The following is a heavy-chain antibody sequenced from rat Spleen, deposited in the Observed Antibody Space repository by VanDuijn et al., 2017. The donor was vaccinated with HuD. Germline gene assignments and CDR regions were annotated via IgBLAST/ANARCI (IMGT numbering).Heavy chain of an antibody. D-gene: IGHD1-9*01. V-gene: IGHV5-17*01. CDR2: ITNSGDTT. CDR1: GFTFSDYA. Sequence: EVQLVESGGGLVQPGRSLKLSCAASGFTFSDYAMAWVRQAPKKGLEWVATITNSGDTTYYRDSVKGRFTISRDNAENTLYLQMNSLRSEDTATYYCARTHTMGSRFDYWGQGTLVTVSS. J-gene: IGHJ3*01. CDR3: ARTHTMGSRFDY.